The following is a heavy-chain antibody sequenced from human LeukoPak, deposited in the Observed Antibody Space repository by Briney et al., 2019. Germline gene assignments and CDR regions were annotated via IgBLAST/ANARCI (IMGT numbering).Heavy chain of an antibody. J-gene: IGHJ5*02. Sequence: GGSLRLSCVASGFTFRTFGMAWVRQAPGKGLEWVAHTGLYGDGEYAESVRGRFTISRDNAKSSVYLEMNSLRAEDTALYCCARWNYAYDRWGQGTLVTVSS. D-gene: IGHD1-7*01. CDR1: GFTFRTFG. V-gene: IGHV3-7*01. CDR3: ARWNYAYDR. CDR2: TGLYGDGE.